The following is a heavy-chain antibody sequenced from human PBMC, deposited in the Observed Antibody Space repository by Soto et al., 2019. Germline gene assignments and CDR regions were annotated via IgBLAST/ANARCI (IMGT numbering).Heavy chain of an antibody. Sequence: GGSLRLSCAASGFTFSSYFMNWVRQTPGKGLEWVSSISSVSSYIYYADSLKGRFTISRDNAKNSLYLQMNSLRAEDTAVYYCARASLVPGYLFDYWGQGTLVTVSS. V-gene: IGHV3-21*01. J-gene: IGHJ4*02. D-gene: IGHD6-6*01. CDR1: GFTFSSYF. CDR2: ISSVSSYI. CDR3: ARASLVPGYLFDY.